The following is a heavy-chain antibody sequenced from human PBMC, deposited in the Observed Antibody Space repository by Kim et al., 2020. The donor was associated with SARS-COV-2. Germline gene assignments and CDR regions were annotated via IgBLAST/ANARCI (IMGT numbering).Heavy chain of an antibody. CDR1: GFTFSSYS. D-gene: IGHD2-15*01. Sequence: GGSLRLSCAASGFTFSSYSMNWVRQAPGKGLEWVSSISSSSSYIYYADSVKGRFTISRDNAKNSLYLQMNSLRAEDTAVYYCARDGKECSGGSCYSARTTTAFDIWGQGTMVTVSS. CDR2: ISSSSSYI. J-gene: IGHJ3*02. V-gene: IGHV3-21*01. CDR3: ARDGKECSGGSCYSARTTTAFDI.